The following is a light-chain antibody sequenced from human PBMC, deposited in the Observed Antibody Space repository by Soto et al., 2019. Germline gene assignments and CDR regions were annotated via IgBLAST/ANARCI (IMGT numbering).Light chain of an antibody. V-gene: IGKV3-20*01. CDR3: QQYGSSPWT. CDR1: HTVRSSY. CDR2: DAS. Sequence: EIVLTQSPGTLSSSPGERAILSCRASHTVRSSYLAWYQQKSGQPPRLLLYDASSSATGVPDRFSVSGSETEFTLTISGLEPEDCAVYYCQQYGSSPWTFGRGTKVEIK. J-gene: IGKJ1*01.